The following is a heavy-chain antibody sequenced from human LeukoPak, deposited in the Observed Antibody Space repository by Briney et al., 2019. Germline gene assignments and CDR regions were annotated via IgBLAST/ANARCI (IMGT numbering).Heavy chain of an antibody. CDR3: ARDLGYYDSSGYYYVRAFDI. J-gene: IGHJ3*02. D-gene: IGHD3-22*01. Sequence: SETLSLTCTVSGGSIGFYYWNWIRQPPGKGLEWIGCVYYSGSTNYNPSLKSRVTISVDTSKNQFSLKLSSVTAADTAVYYCARDLGYYDSSGYYYVRAFDIWGQGTMVTVSS. V-gene: IGHV4-59*01. CDR1: GGSIGFYY. CDR2: VYYSGST.